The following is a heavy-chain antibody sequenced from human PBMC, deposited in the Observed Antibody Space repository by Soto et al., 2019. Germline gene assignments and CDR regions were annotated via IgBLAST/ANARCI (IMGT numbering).Heavy chain of an antibody. D-gene: IGHD3-10*01. CDR1: GFTFSNYA. CDR3: AKNNMGYYLDY. V-gene: IGHV3-23*01. J-gene: IGHJ4*02. Sequence: EVQVLESGGALVQPGGSPRLSCAASGFTFSNYAMSWVRQAPGKGLEWVSSISGSGGTTYYADSVKGRLTLSRDNSKNTLYLQMNSLRVEDTAVYYCAKNNMGYYLDYWGQGTLVTVSS. CDR2: ISGSGGTT.